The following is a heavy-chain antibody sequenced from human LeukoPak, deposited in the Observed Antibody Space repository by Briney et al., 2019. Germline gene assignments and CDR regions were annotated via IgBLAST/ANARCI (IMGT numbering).Heavy chain of an antibody. CDR1: GFTFNTYA. CDR3: AKDSSSYDWGYMDV. Sequence: GGSLRLLCAASGFTFNTYAMSWVRQAPGKGLEWVSLIGGSDGRTRYADSVKGRFTISRQNSKNTLYLEMNSLRAEDTAVYYCAKDSSSYDWGYMDVWGKGTTATISS. J-gene: IGHJ6*03. CDR2: IGGSDGRT. V-gene: IGHV3-23*01. D-gene: IGHD3-22*01.